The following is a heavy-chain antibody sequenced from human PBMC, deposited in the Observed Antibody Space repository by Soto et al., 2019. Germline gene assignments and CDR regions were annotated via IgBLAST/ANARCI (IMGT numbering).Heavy chain of an antibody. V-gene: IGHV4-34*01. CDR3: ARGHYYGSGSWFDY. Sequence: TLSLTCTVYYGSFSGYYWSWILQHPGKVLELIWEINHSGSTNYNPSLKSRVTISVDTSKNQLSLKLSSVTAADTAVYYCARGHYYGSGSWFDYWGQGTLVTVSS. CDR1: YGSFSGYY. D-gene: IGHD3-10*01. J-gene: IGHJ4*02. CDR2: INHSGST.